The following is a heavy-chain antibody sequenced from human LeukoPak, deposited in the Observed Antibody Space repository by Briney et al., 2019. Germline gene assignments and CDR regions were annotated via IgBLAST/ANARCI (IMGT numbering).Heavy chain of an antibody. CDR1: GFTFSSYW. CDR3: ISEVGKGSH. V-gene: IGHV3-74*01. CDR2: IKSDGSDI. Sequence: GGSLRLSCAASGFTFSSYWMHWVRQAPGKGLVWVSNIKSDGSDINYADSVKGRFTISRDNAKNTLYLQMNSLRAEDAAVYYCISEVGKGSHWGQGTLVTVSS. J-gene: IGHJ4*02. D-gene: IGHD1-26*01.